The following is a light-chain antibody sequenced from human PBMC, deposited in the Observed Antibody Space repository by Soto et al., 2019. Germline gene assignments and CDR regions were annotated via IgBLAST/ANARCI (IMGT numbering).Light chain of an antibody. CDR3: CSYAGGFYV. V-gene: IGLV2-18*02. CDR2: EVS. CDR1: SSDVGSYNR. J-gene: IGLJ1*01. Sequence: QSALTQPPSVSGSPGQSVTISCTGTSSDVGSYNRVSWYQQPPGTAPKLMIYEVSNRPSGVPDRFSGSKSGNTASLTISGLRAEDEADYYCCSYAGGFYVFGTGTKLTVL.